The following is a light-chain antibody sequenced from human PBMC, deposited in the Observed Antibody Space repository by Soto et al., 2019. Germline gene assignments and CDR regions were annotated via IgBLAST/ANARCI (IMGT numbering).Light chain of an antibody. CDR3: QQYNVYSPT. Sequence: DIQMTQSPSTLSASVGDRVTITCLASQSISFWLAWYQQKPGKAPNLLIYDASTLQSGVPSRFSGSGSGTEFTLTISRLQPDDFATYYCQQYNVYSPTFGQGTKVDI. V-gene: IGKV1-5*01. CDR1: QSISFW. J-gene: IGKJ1*01. CDR2: DAS.